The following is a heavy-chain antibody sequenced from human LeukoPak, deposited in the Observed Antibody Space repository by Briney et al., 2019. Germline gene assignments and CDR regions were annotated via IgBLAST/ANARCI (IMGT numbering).Heavy chain of an antibody. V-gene: IGHV3-33*01. Sequence: GGSLRLSCAASGFTFSSYGMHWVRQAPGKGLEWVAVIWYDGGNKYYADSVKGRFTISRDNSKNTLYLQMSSLKASDTAMYYCARHKREGTSSDRTLDYWGQGTLVTVSS. CDR1: GFTFSSYG. J-gene: IGHJ4*02. D-gene: IGHD6-6*01. CDR3: ARHKREGTSSDRTLDY. CDR2: IWYDGGNK.